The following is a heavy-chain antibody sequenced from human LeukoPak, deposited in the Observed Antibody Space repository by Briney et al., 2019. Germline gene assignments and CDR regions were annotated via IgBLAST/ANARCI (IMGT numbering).Heavy chain of an antibody. J-gene: IGHJ4*02. CDR3: ARDGGGDGYNYERASLDY. Sequence: ASVKVSCKASGYTFTSYAISWVRQAPGQGLEWMGWISAYNGNTNYAQKLQGRVTMTTDTSTTTAYMELRSLRSDDTAVYYCARDGGGDGYNYERASLDYWGLGTLVTVSS. CDR2: ISAYNGNT. D-gene: IGHD5-24*01. V-gene: IGHV1-18*01. CDR1: GYTFTSYA.